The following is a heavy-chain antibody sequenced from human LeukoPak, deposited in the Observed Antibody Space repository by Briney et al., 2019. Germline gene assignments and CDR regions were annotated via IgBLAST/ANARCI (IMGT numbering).Heavy chain of an antibody. Sequence: SETLSLTCSVPGGSFSNYYWSWIRQPPGKGLEWVGFIYYSGTTDYNPSLKSRVTISVDTSKKQFSLKLSSVTAADTAVYYCARGVVLTGYPLDFWGRGTLVTVSS. CDR1: GGSFSNYY. V-gene: IGHV4-59*01. CDR2: IYYSGTT. CDR3: ARGVVLTGYPLDF. D-gene: IGHD3-9*01. J-gene: IGHJ4*02.